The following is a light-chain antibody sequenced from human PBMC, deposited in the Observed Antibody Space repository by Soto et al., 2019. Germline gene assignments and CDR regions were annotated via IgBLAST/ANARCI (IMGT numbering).Light chain of an antibody. CDR2: DNN. CDR3: QSYDSSLSGSV. CDR1: SSNIGTGYD. V-gene: IGLV1-40*01. J-gene: IGLJ2*01. Sequence: QSVLTQPPSVSGAPGQRVTISCTGSSSNIGTGYDVHWYQQLPGIAPKLLIYDNNKRPSGVPDRFSGSKSGTSASLAITGLQAEDEADYYCQSYDSSLSGSVFGGGTKLTVL.